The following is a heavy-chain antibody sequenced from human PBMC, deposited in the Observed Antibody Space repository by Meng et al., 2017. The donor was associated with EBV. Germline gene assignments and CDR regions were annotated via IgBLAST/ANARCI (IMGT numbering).Heavy chain of an antibody. CDR1: GGSLRRFA. CDR3: ASAEHYGDYVFEY. J-gene: IGHJ4*02. D-gene: IGHD4-17*01. CDR2: IIPLFHTT. V-gene: IGHV1-69*01. Sequence: GDGGRHPWPSVTVSCKTSGGSLRRFAIRWVRQPPGQGIELMGGIIPLFHTTNYAQKFQGRLHIIADESSATTYMELSSLRSEDTAIYYCASAEHYGDYVFEYWGQGTLVTVSS.